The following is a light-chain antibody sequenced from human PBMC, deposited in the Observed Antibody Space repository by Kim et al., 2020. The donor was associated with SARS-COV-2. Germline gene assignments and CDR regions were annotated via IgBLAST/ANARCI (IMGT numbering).Light chain of an antibody. CDR3: CSYAGSVV. CDR1: SSDVGSYNY. V-gene: IGLV2-11*01. CDR2: DVT. Sequence: QSALTQPRSVSGSPGQSVTISCTGTSSDVGSYNYVSWYQQHPGKAPKLIIYDVTKRPSGVPDRFSGSKSGNTASLTISGLQAGDEADYYCCSYAGSVVFGGGTQLTVL. J-gene: IGLJ2*01.